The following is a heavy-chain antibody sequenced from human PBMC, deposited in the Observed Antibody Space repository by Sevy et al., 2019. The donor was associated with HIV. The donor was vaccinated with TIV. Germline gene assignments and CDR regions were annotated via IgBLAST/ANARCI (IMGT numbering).Heavy chain of an antibody. CDR1: GFTFSSYS. V-gene: IGHV3-48*01. CDR3: ARDFAYDFWSGYYPFAFDI. CDR2: ISSNSSTI. D-gene: IGHD3-3*01. J-gene: IGHJ3*02. Sequence: GGSLRLSCAASGFTFSSYSMNWVRQAPGKGLEWVSYISSNSSTIYYADSVKGRFTISRDNAKNSLYLQMNSLRAEDTAVYYCARDFAYDFWSGYYPFAFDIWGQGTMVTVSS.